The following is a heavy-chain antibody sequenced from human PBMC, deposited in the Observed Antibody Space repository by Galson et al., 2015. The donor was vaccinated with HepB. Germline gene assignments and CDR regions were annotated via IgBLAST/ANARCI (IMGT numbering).Heavy chain of an antibody. CDR2: IRSKANSYAT. D-gene: IGHD3-3*01. Sequence: SLRLSCAASGFTFSGSAMHWVRQASGKGLEWVGRIRSKANSYATAYAASVKGRFTISRDDSKNTAYLQMNSLKTEDTAVYYCTTLSQGTQALYYDFWSVYYFDYWGQGTLVTVSS. V-gene: IGHV3-73*01. CDR3: TTLSQGTQALYYDFWSVYYFDY. CDR1: GFTFSGSA. J-gene: IGHJ4*02.